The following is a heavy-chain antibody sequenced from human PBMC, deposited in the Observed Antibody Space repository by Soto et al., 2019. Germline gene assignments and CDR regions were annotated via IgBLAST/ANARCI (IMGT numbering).Heavy chain of an antibody. CDR1: GFTFSSYA. J-gene: IGHJ3*02. Sequence: GSLRLSCAASGFTFSSYAMSWVRQAPGKGLEWVSAISGSGGSTYYADSVKGRFTISRDNSKNTLYLQMNSLRAEDTAVYYCAKLGVVVPAANPFFAFDIWGQGTMVTVSS. D-gene: IGHD2-2*01. CDR2: ISGSGGST. V-gene: IGHV3-23*01. CDR3: AKLGVVVPAANPFFAFDI.